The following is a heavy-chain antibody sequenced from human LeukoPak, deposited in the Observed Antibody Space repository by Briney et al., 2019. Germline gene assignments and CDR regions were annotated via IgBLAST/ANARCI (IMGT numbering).Heavy chain of an antibody. CDR3: ARDRLAVVPAAVDYYYYADV. Sequence: SETLSLTCTVSGGSISSYYWSWVRQPAGKGLEWIGRIYASGNTNYNPSLKGRVTMTVDTSKNQFSLQLSSVTAADTAVYYCARDRLAVVPAAVDYYYYADVWGRGTAVTVSS. V-gene: IGHV4-4*07. CDR1: GGSISSYY. J-gene: IGHJ6*03. D-gene: IGHD2-2*01. CDR2: IYASGNT.